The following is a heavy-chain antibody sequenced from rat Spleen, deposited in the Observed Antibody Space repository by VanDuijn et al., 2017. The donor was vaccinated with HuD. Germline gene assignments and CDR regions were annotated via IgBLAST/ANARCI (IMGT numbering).Heavy chain of an antibody. CDR3: SCDGYY. D-gene: IGHD1-12*03. CDR2: MWSGGST. CDR1: GFSLTTNN. J-gene: IGHJ2*01. V-gene: IGHV2-45*01. Sequence: QVQLKESGPGLVQPSETLSLTCTVSGFSLTTNNVHWVRQPPGKGLEWMGVMWSGGSTDYNSALKSRLSISRDTSKSQVFLRMDSLQTDDTAIYFCSCDGYYWGQGVMVTVSS.